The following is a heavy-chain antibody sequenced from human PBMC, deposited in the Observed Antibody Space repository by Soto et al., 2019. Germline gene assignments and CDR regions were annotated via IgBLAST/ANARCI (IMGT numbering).Heavy chain of an antibody. J-gene: IGHJ6*02. Sequence: TSETLSLTCTVSGGSISSGDYYWSWIRQPPGKGLEWIGYIYYSGSTYYNPSLKSRVTISVDTSKNQFSLKLSSVTAADTAVYYCARTIGNYDSSGRYYYYGMDVWGQGTTVTVSS. D-gene: IGHD3-22*01. CDR1: GGSISSGDYY. CDR2: IYYSGST. CDR3: ARTIGNYDSSGRYYYYGMDV. V-gene: IGHV4-30-4*01.